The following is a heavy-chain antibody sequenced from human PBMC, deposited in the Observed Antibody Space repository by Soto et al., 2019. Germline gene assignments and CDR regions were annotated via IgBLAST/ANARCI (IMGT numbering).Heavy chain of an antibody. CDR3: AKDHDGDSNFDY. Sequence: EVQLLESGGGLVQPGGSLRLSCAASGFTFSSYAMSWVRQAPGKGLEGVSAISGSGGSKYYADSVKGRFTISRDNSKNPLYLQMNSLRAEDTAVYYCAKDHDGDSNFDYWGQGNLVTVSS. V-gene: IGHV3-23*01. J-gene: IGHJ4*02. CDR1: GFTFSSYA. D-gene: IGHD4-17*01. CDR2: ISGSGGSK.